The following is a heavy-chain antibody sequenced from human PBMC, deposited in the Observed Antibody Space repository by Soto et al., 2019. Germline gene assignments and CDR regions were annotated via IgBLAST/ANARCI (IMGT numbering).Heavy chain of an antibody. D-gene: IGHD2-15*01. CDR3: ARGYGPCFDY. Sequence: PSETLSLTCAVYGGSFSGYYWTWIRQPPGTGLEWIGEINHSGSTNYNPSLKSRVTISIDTSKNQFPLKLSSVTAADTAAYDCARGYGPCFDYWGQVTLVTVSS. V-gene: IGHV4-34*09. J-gene: IGHJ4*02. CDR2: INHSGST. CDR1: GGSFSGYY.